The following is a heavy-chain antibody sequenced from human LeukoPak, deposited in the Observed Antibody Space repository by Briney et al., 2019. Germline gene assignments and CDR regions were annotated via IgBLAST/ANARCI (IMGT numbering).Heavy chain of an antibody. V-gene: IGHV3-15*01. CDR1: GFTSSNAW. Sequence: PGGSLRLSCAASGFTSSNAWMSWVRQAPGKGLEWVARIKSKTDGGTIDYAGSVKGRFTISRDDSKNTLYLQLNTLKTEDTAVYYCTTAVAGVITFDYWGQGTLVTVSS. D-gene: IGHD6-19*01. J-gene: IGHJ4*02. CDR2: IKSKTDGGTI. CDR3: TTAVAGVITFDY.